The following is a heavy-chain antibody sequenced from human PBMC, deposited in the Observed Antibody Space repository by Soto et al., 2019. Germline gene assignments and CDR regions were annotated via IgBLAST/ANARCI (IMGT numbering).Heavy chain of an antibody. CDR3: AGLLLDLRSRWFDP. V-gene: IGHV4-59*01. D-gene: IGHD2-21*01. CDR2: IYYSGST. CDR1: GGSISSYY. Sequence: QVQLQESGPGLVKPSETLSLTCTVSGGSISSYYWSWIRQPPGKGLEWIGYIYYSGSTNYNPSLKSRVTISVDTSKNQFSLKLSSVTAADTAVYYCAGLLLDLRSRWFDPWGQGTLVTVSS. J-gene: IGHJ5*02.